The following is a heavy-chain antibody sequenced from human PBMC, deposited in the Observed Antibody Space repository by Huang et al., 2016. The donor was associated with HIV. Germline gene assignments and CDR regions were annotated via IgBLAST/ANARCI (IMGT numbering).Heavy chain of an antibody. CDR1: GFTFSSYW. D-gene: IGHD3-22*01. CDR2: IKQDGSEK. J-gene: IGHJ4*02. CDR3: ARSYYYDTSGYYYDY. V-gene: IGHV3-7*01. Sequence: EVQLVESGGGLVQPGGSLRLSCAAAGFTFSSYWMSWVRQAPGKGLEWVANIKQDGSEKYYVDSVKGRFNISRDNAKNSLYLQMNSLGAEDTAVYYCARSYYYDTSGYYYDYWGQGTLVTVSS.